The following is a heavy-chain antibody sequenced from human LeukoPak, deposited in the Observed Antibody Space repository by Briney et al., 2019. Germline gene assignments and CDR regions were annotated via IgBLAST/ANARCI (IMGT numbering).Heavy chain of an antibody. V-gene: IGHV1-69*13. CDR3: ATSPRISSTSHYYYYYYMDV. Sequence: SVKVSCKASGGTFSSYAISWVRQAPGQGLEWMGGIIPIFGTANYAQKFQGRVTITADESTSTAYMELSSLRSEDTAVYYCATSPRISSTSHYYYYYYMDVWGKGTTVTVSS. CDR1: GGTFSSYA. J-gene: IGHJ6*03. D-gene: IGHD2-2*01. CDR2: IIPIFGTA.